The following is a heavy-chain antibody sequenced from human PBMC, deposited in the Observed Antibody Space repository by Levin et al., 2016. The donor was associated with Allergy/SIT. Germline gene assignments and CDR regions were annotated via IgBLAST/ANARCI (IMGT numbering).Heavy chain of an antibody. CDR3: AREGGYSSGWWFDY. V-gene: IGHV4-59*01. J-gene: IGHJ4*02. D-gene: IGHD6-19*01. Sequence: WIRQPPGKGLEWIGYIYYSGSTNYNPSLKSRVTISVDTSKNQFSLKLSSVTAADTAVYYCAREGGYSSGWWFDYWGQGTLVTVSS. CDR2: IYYSGST.